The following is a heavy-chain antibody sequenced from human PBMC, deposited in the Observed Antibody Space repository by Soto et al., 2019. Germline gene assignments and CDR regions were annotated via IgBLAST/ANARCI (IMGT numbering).Heavy chain of an antibody. CDR3: AKEIVGAINY. V-gene: IGHV3-9*01. D-gene: IGHD1-26*01. CDR2: ISWNSGKI. CDR1: GFTFDDYA. J-gene: IGHJ4*02. Sequence: EVQLVESGGGLVQPGRSLRLSCAASGFTFDDYAMHWVRQAPGKGLEWVSGISWNSGKIGYADSVKGRFTISRDNANNSLYLQMNSPRPEDTAFYYCAKEIVGAINYWGQGTLVTVSS.